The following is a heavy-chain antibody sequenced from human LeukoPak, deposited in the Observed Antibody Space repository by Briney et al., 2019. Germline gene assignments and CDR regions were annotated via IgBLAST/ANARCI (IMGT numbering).Heavy chain of an antibody. CDR3: IRDLFDDYSLDY. D-gene: IGHD3-16*01. CDR1: GFTFSIYS. V-gene: IGHV3-21*01. CDR2: INRDSSLI. Sequence: AGSLRLSCAASGFTFSIYSMNWVRQAPGKGLEWVSSINRDSSLIYYAESVKGRFTISRDNARNSLYLQMNSLRVEDTAVYYCIRDLFDDYSLDYWGQGTLVTVSS. J-gene: IGHJ4*02.